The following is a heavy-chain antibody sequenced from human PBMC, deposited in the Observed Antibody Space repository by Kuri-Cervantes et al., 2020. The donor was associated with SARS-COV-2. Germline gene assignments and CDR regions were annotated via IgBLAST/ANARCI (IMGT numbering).Heavy chain of an antibody. V-gene: IGHV3-53*01. D-gene: IGHD2-15*01. CDR2: FYSGGST. Sequence: GESLKISCAASGFTVSISYMSWVRQAPGKGLEWVSVFYSGGSTYYGDSVKGRFTISRDNSKNTLYLQMNSLRAEDTAVYYCARGLGYCSGGSCYSRSSSDYWGQGTLVTVSS. CDR3: ARGLGYCSGGSCYSRSSSDY. CDR1: GFTVSISY. J-gene: IGHJ4*02.